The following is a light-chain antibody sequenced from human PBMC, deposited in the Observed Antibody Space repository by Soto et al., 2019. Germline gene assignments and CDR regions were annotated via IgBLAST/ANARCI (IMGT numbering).Light chain of an antibody. J-gene: IGKJ5*01. CDR3: QQLNSYPFT. CDR2: DAS. CDR1: QGLRSA. Sequence: AIQLTQSPSSLSASVGDRVSITCRASQGLRSALAWYQQKPGKPPKILIYDASSLQSGVPSRFSGSESGTDCTLSISRLQPEYVSTYYCQQLNSYPFTVGQGTRLEIK. V-gene: IGKV1-13*02.